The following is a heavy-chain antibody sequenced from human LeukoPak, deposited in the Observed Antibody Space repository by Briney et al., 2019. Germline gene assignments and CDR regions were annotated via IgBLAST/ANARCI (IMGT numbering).Heavy chain of an antibody. CDR3: AKEDSSGPFDY. D-gene: IGHD6-19*01. V-gene: IGHV3-23*01. CDR1: GFTSSNYA. J-gene: IGHJ4*02. Sequence: GGSLRLSCAASGFTSSNYAMSWVRQAPGKGLEWVSVISGSGGSTYYADSVKGQFTISRDNSKNTLYLQMSSLRAEDTAVYYCAKEDSSGPFDYWGQGTLVTVSS. CDR2: ISGSGGST.